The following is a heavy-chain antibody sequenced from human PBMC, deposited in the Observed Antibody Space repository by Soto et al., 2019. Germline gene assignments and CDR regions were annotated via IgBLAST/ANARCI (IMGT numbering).Heavy chain of an antibody. Sequence: SVKVSCKASGGTFSSYAISWVRQAPGQGLEWMGGIIPIFGTANYAQKFQGRVTITADESTSTAYMELSSLRSEDTAVYYCERRKRGIAARGEFDPWGQGTPVPVYS. CDR1: GGTFSSYA. V-gene: IGHV1-69*13. CDR3: ERRKRGIAARGEFDP. J-gene: IGHJ5*02. D-gene: IGHD6-6*01. CDR2: IIPIFGTA.